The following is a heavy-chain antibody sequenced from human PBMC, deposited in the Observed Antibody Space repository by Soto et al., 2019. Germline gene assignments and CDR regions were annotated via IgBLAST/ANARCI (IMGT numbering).Heavy chain of an antibody. CDR3: ASPREYCSGGSCYSDYYYYMDV. Sequence: GASVKVSCKASGYTFTSYAMHWVRQAPGQRLEWMGWINAGNGNTKYSQKFQGRVTITRDTSASTAYMELSSLRSEDTAVYYCASPREYCSGGSCYSDYYYYMDVWGKGTTVTVSS. V-gene: IGHV1-3*01. CDR1: GYTFTSYA. CDR2: INAGNGNT. D-gene: IGHD2-15*01. J-gene: IGHJ6*03.